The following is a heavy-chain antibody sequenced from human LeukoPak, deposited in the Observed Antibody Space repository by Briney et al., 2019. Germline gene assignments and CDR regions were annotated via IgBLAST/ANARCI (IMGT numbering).Heavy chain of an antibody. J-gene: IGHJ6*03. V-gene: IGHV4-59*12. Sequence: PSETLFLTCTVSGGSISSYYWSWIRQPPGKGLEWIGYIYYSGSTNYNPSLKSRVTISVDTSKNQFSLKLSSVTAADTAVYYCARVFGSYYYYMDVWGKGTTVTVSS. CDR3: ARVFGSYYYYMDV. D-gene: IGHD1-26*01. CDR2: IYYSGST. CDR1: GGSISSYY.